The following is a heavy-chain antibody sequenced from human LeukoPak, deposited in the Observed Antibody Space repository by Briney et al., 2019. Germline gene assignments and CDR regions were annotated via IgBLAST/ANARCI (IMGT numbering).Heavy chain of an antibody. D-gene: IGHD2-15*01. J-gene: IGHJ6*02. CDR2: ISSTSAST. CDR3: ARDQGYCSGGSCYGEDGMDV. Sequence: GGSLRLSCTASGFTFSGYSMNWIRQAPGRGLEWVSGISSTSASTYYIDSVKGRFTISRDNSKNTLYLQMNSLGAEDTAVYYCARDQGYCSGGSCYGEDGMDVWGQGTTVTVSS. V-gene: IGHV3-23*01. CDR1: GFTFSGYS.